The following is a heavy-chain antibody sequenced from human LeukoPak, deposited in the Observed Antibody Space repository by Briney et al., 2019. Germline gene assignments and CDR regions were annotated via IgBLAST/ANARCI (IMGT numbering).Heavy chain of an antibody. CDR3: ARRFYYYDSSGYPAVYFDY. V-gene: IGHV4-59*08. J-gene: IGHJ4*02. CDR2: IYYSGST. D-gene: IGHD3-22*01. CDR1: GGSISSYY. Sequence: PSETLSLTCTVSGGSISSYYWSWIRQPPGKGLEWIGYIYYSGSTNYNPSLKSRVTISVDTSKNQFSLKLSSVTAADTAVYYCARRFYYYDSSGYPAVYFDYWGQGTLVTVSS.